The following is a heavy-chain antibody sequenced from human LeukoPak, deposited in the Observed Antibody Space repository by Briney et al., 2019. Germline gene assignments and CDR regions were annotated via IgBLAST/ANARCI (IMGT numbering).Heavy chain of an antibody. CDR2: INQDGSET. J-gene: IGHJ3*01. D-gene: IGHD5-24*01. CDR1: GFTFSSYS. Sequence: GGSLRLSCAASGFTFSSYSMNWVRQAPGKGLEWVANINQDGSETFYVDSVRGRFTISRDNGKNSMFVQMDSLRAEDTAVYYCVRGFDGYFGFDLWGQGTMVTVSS. CDR3: VRGFDGYFGFDL. V-gene: IGHV3-7*05.